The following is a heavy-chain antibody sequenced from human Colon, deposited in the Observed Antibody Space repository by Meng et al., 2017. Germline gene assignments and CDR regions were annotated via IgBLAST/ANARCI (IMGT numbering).Heavy chain of an antibody. V-gene: IGHV4-61*01. D-gene: IGHD3-10*01. J-gene: IGHJ4*02. CDR3: ARDDTGRLDY. CDR2: ISNSGST. Sequence: QGHLQEPGPGLVRPSETLSLTCTGSGASVSSGNYYWSWIRQPPGKGLEWIGYISNSGSTHYNPSLKSQVTMSLDTSKNQFSLKLSSLTAADTAVYYCARDDTGRLDYWGQGTLVTVSS. CDR1: GASVSSGNYY.